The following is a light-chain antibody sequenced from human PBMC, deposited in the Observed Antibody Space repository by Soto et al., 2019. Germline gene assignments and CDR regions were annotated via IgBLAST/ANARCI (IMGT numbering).Light chain of an antibody. J-gene: IGKJ1*01. CDR1: QSISRY. V-gene: IGKV1-33*01. CDR3: QQHQSYWS. CDR2: DAS. Sequence: DIQMTQSPSSLSASVGDRVTITCRTSQSISRYLNWYQQKPGKAPKLLIYDASNLETGVPSRFSGSGSGTDFTLTISSLQPDDFATYYCQQHQSYWSFGQGTKVDIK.